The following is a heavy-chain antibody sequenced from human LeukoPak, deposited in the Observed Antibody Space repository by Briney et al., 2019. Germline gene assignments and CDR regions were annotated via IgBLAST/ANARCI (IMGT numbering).Heavy chain of an antibody. CDR1: GFTFSSYG. D-gene: IGHD6-6*01. CDR3: ANRDSSSRMFDY. J-gene: IGHJ4*02. V-gene: IGHV3-23*01. Sequence: GGSLRLSCGASGFTFSSYGLHWVRQAPGKGLEWVSAIAGSGGRTYYTDSVKGRFTISRDNSKNTLFLQMNSLRAEDTAVYYCANRDSSSRMFDYWGQGTLVTVSS. CDR2: IAGSGGRT.